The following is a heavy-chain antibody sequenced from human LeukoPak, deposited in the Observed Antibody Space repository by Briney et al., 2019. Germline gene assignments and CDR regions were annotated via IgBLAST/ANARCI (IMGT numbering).Heavy chain of an antibody. D-gene: IGHD2-21*01. CDR2: INPNSGGT. V-gene: IGHV1-2*02. CDR3: ARASDYCGGDCYSLPAFDI. CDR1: GYTFTGYY. Sequence: ASVKVSCKASGYTFTGYYMHWVRQAPGQGLEWMGWINPNSGGTNYAQKFQSRVTMTRDTSISTAYMELSRLRSDDTAVYYCARASDYCGGDCYSLPAFDIWGQGTMVTVSS. J-gene: IGHJ3*02.